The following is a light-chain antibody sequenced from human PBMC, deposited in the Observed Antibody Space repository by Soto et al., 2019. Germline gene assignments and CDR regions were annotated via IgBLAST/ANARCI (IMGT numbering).Light chain of an antibody. CDR3: MQDLQTPYT. V-gene: IGKV2-28*01. CDR1: HSLLHRSGYNY. CDR2: LVS. Sequence: EIVMTQSPLSLPVTPGEPASISCMSSHSLLHRSGYNYLHWYLQKPGQSPQLLIYLVSTRASGFPDRFSGSGSGIDFTLKISRVEAEDVGVYYCMQDLQTPYTFGQGTKLEIK. J-gene: IGKJ2*01.